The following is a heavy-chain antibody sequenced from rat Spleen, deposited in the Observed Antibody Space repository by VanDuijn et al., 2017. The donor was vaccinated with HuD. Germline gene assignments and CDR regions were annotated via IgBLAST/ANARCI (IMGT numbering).Heavy chain of an antibody. V-gene: IGHV5-25*01. CDR1: GFTFSDYY. CDR3: ARHSEVTDHWYFDF. Sequence: EVQLVESDGGSVQPGRSLKLSCAVSGFTFSDYYMAWVRQAPTKGLEWVASITNTGRNTYYPDSVKGRFTVSRDIAENTLYLQMDSLRSEDTATYYCARHSEVTDHWYFDFWGPGTMVTVSS. D-gene: IGHD1-11*01. J-gene: IGHJ1*01. CDR2: ITNTGRNT.